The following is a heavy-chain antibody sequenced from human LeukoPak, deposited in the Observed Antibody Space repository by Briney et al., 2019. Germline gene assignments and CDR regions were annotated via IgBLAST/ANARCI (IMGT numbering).Heavy chain of an antibody. CDR2: TQSDGGNE. J-gene: IGHJ4*02. CDR1: GFSFSTSG. V-gene: IGHV3-30*02. CDR3: VRDGAHWDLDY. D-gene: IGHD7-27*01. Sequence: PGGSLRLSCAASGFSFSTSGMHWIRQAPGKGLEWVAFTQSDGGNEYYADSVKGRFTISRDNSKNTVHLQMNSLRAEDTAMYYCVRDGAHWDLDYWGQGTLVTVSS.